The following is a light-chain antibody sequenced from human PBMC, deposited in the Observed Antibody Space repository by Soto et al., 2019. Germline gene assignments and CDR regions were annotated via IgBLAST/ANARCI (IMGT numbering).Light chain of an antibody. Sequence: QSVLTQPPSVSGAPGQRVTISCTGSSSNIGAGSDVHWYQQVPGTAPKLLVYGSYNRPSGVPDRFSGSKSGTSASLAITGLQAEDEADFYCQSYDSSLSAWVFGTGTKVNVL. V-gene: IGLV1-40*01. CDR3: QSYDSSLSAWV. J-gene: IGLJ1*01. CDR2: GSY. CDR1: SSNIGAGSD.